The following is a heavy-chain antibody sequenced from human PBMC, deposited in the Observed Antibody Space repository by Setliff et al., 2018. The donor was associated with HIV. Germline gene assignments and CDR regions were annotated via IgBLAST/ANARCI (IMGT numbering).Heavy chain of an antibody. CDR1: GFTFSGSA. CDR2: SRSKANNYAT. D-gene: IGHD2-15*01. CDR3: SRHDRCSGGTCSLDY. V-gene: IGHV3-73*01. J-gene: IGHJ4*02. Sequence: PGGSLRLSCAVSGFTFSGSAIYWVRQASGKGREWVGRSRSKANNYATSYAASVQGRFTISRDDSKNTAYLQMNSLKTDDTAVYYCSRHDRCSGGTCSLDYWGQGALVTVSS.